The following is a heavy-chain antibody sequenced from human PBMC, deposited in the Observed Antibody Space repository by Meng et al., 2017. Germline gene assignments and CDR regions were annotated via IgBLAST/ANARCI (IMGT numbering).Heavy chain of an antibody. V-gene: IGHV1-69*01. J-gene: IGHJ4*02. CDR2: IITIFGTA. CDR3: ASNDGTGDRTGGDY. D-gene: IGHD7-27*01. Sequence: VRLWEYGVEVKSPVSSVKVPCKASGGTFSSYAISWWRQAPGQGLEWMGGIITIFGTANYAQKFQGRVTITADESTSTAYMELSSLRSEDTAVYYCASNDGTGDRTGGDYWGQGTLVTVSS. CDR1: GGTFSSYA.